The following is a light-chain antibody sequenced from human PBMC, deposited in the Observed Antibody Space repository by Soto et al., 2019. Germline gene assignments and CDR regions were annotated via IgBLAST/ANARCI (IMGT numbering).Light chain of an antibody. J-gene: IGLJ1*01. CDR3: QSYDSSLSGYV. CDR2: GNN. V-gene: IGLV1-40*01. CDR1: SSNIGAGYD. Sequence: QSVLTQPPSVSGAPGQRATISCTGSSSNIGAGYDVHWYQQLPGTAPKLLMYGNNNRPSGVPDRFSGSKSGTSASLAITGLQAEDEADYYCQSYDSSLSGYVFGTGTKLTVL.